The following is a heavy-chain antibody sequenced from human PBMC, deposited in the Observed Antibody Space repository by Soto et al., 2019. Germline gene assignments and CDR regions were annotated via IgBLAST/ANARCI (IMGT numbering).Heavy chain of an antibody. V-gene: IGHV3-23*01. D-gene: IGHD5-12*01. Sequence: EVQLLESGGDLVQPGGSLRLSCAASGFTFSNYAMSWVRQAPGKGLEWVSLIRGSGGPTNYADSVKGRFTVSRDNSKNILLLQMNSLRAEDTAVYYCVKDFRGGYDWTHDWGQGTLVTVSS. J-gene: IGHJ4*02. CDR3: VKDFRGGYDWTHD. CDR2: IRGSGGPT. CDR1: GFTFSNYA.